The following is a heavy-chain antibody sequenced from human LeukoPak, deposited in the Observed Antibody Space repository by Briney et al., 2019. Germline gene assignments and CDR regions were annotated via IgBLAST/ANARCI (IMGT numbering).Heavy chain of an antibody. V-gene: IGHV1-46*01. CDR3: ARDIKEAYCGGDCYSNGMDV. CDR2: INPSGGST. CDR1: GYTFTSYY. Sequence: ASVKVSCKASGYTFTSYYMHWVRQAPGQGLEWMGIINPSGGSTSYAQKFQGRVTMTRDTSTSTVYMELSSLRSEGTAVYYCARDIKEAYCGGDCYSNGMDVWGQGTTVTVSS. D-gene: IGHD2-21*02. J-gene: IGHJ6*02.